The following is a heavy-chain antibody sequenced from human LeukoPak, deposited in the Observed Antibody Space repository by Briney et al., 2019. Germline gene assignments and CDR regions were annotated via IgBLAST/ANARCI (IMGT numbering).Heavy chain of an antibody. CDR2: ISDHGINK. Sequence: PGGSLRLSCAASGFTFSSYSMHWVRQAPGKGLEWVAVISDHGINKYYADSVKGRFTISRDNSRNTLYLQMNSLRAEDTAVYYCARDYGGNSDFDYWGQGTLVTVSS. CDR1: GFTFSSYS. D-gene: IGHD4-23*01. CDR3: ARDYGGNSDFDY. V-gene: IGHV3-30-3*01. J-gene: IGHJ4*02.